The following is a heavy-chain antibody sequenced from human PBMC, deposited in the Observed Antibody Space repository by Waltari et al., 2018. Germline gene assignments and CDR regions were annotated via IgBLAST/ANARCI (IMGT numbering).Heavy chain of an antibody. CDR1: GLTFSGHA. CDR3: ARDGKFRTDGFDF. D-gene: IGHD2-21*01. CDR2: LSGGGGSP. V-gene: IGHV3-23*01. J-gene: IGHJ3*01. Sequence: EVRLLDSGGGLVQPGGSLRLSCVASGLTFSGHAMYWVRQVPGKGLEWVSALSGGGGSPYYADSVKGRFTISRDNSRNTLHLQMTTLRAADTAVYYCARDGKFRTDGFDFWGQGTLVTVSS.